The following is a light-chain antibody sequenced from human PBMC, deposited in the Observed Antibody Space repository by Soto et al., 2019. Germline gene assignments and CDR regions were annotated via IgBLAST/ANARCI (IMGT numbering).Light chain of an antibody. CDR3: QQRSNWPAIT. CDR2: DAS. Sequence: EIVLTQSPATLSLSPGERATLSCRASQSVGSYLAGYQQKPGQAPRLLIYDASNRATGIPARFSGSGSGTDFTLTISSLVPEDFAVYYCQQRSNWPAITCGQGTRLEI. CDR1: QSVGSY. V-gene: IGKV3-11*01. J-gene: IGKJ5*01.